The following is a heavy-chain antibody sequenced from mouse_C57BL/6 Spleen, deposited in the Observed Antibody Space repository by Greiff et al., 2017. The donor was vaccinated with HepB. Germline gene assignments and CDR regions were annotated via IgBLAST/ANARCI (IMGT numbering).Heavy chain of an antibody. J-gene: IGHJ4*01. Sequence: VQLQQSGGGLVQPGGSLKLSCAASGFTFSDYGMAWVRQAPRKGPEWVAFISNLAYSIYYADTVTGRFTISRENAKNTLYLEMSSLRSEDTAMYYCARTPGSSYGGYYAMDYWGQGTSVTVSS. CDR3: ARTPGSSYGGYYAMDY. D-gene: IGHD1-1*01. CDR2: ISNLAYSI. V-gene: IGHV5-15*01. CDR1: GFTFSDYG.